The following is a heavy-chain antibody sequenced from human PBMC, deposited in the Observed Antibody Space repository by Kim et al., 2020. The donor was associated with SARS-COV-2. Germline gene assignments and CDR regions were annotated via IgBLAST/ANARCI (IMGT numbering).Heavy chain of an antibody. J-gene: IGHJ4*02. CDR1: GFTFSSYA. Sequence: GGSLRLSCAASGFTFSSYAMHWVRQAPGKGLEWVAVISYDGSNKYYADSVKGRFTISRDNSKNTLYLQMNSLRAEDTAVYYCARGDEQLVLDYWGQGTLV. V-gene: IGHV3-30*04. CDR3: ARGDEQLVLDY. CDR2: ISYDGSNK. D-gene: IGHD6-13*01.